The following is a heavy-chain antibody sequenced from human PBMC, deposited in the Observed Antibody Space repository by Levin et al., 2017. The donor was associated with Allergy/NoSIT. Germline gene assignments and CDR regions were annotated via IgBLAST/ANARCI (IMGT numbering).Heavy chain of an antibody. J-gene: IGHJ4*02. CDR3: AREVEGGYYFDY. D-gene: IGHD1-1*01. V-gene: IGHV4-61*01. CDR1: GGSVSSGSYY. Sequence: SQTLSLTCTVSGGSVSSGSYYWRWIRQPPGKGLEWIGYIYYSGSTNYNPSLKSRVTISVDTSKNQFSLKLSSVTAADTAVYYCAREVEGGYYFDYWGQGTLVTVSS. CDR2: IYYSGST.